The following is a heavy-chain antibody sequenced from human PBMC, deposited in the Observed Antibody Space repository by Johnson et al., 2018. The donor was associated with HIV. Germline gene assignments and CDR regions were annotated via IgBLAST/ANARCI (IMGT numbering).Heavy chain of an antibody. CDR2: IYHSGST. D-gene: IGHD6-6*01. Sequence: QVQLVESGPGLVKPSGTLSLTCAVSGGSISSSNWWSWVRQPPGKGLEGIGEIYHSGSTNYNPSLKSRVTRSVDKSKNQFSLKLSSVTAAVTAVYYCARDRGSSSSFAFDIWGQGTMVTVSS. J-gene: IGHJ3*02. CDR3: ARDRGSSSSFAFDI. V-gene: IGHV4-4*02. CDR1: GGSISSSNW.